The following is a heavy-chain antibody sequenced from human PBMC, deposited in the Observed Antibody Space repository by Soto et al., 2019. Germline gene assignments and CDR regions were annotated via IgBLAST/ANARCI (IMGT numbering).Heavy chain of an antibody. CDR3: AKDRDSRGMDV. Sequence: EVQLLESGGGLVQPGGSLRLSCVVSDLSLKSYGMSWVRQAPGKGLEWVSVISGGGGRTYYAYSVKGRFTIPRDISKNTVFLQMNSMRGEDTAVYYCAKDRDSRGMDVWGQGTTVTVSS. V-gene: IGHV3-23*01. CDR1: DLSLKSYG. CDR2: ISGGGGRT. J-gene: IGHJ6*02. D-gene: IGHD3-10*01.